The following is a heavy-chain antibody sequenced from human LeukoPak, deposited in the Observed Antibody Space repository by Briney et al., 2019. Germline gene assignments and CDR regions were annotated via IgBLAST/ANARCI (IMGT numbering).Heavy chain of an antibody. CDR3: ARDPSKITMIVVVTSYYFDY. CDR1: GFTVSSNY. D-gene: IGHD3-22*01. Sequence: PGGSLRLSCAASGFTVSSNYMSWVRQAPGKGLEWVSVIYSGGSTYYADSVKGRFTISRDNSKNTLYLQMNSLRAEDTAVYYCARDPSKITMIVVVTSYYFDYWGQGTLVTVSS. J-gene: IGHJ4*02. CDR2: IYSGGST. V-gene: IGHV3-66*01.